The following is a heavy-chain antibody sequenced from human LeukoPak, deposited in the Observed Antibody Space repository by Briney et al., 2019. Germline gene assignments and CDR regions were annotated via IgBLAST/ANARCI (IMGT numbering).Heavy chain of an antibody. CDR3: ARDRSGYEYLDL. V-gene: IGHV3-66*01. D-gene: IGHD5-12*01. CDR2: AYSGGNT. CDR1: GFTVSSHH. Sequence: GGSLRLSCAATGFTVSSHHMSWVRQAPGKGLEWVSIAYSGGNTFYADSVKGRFTIFRDNSNTLYLQMNSLTVEDTAVYYCARDRSGYEYLDLWGQGTLLTVSS. J-gene: IGHJ4*02.